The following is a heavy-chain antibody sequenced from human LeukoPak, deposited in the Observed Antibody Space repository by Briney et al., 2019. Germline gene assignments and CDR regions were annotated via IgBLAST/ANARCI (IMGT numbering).Heavy chain of an antibody. CDR1: GFTFSSSA. J-gene: IGHJ4*02. D-gene: IGHD3-10*01. CDR3: AKDRVVRGVPRHFGY. Sequence: GGSLRLSCAASGFTFSSSAMSWGRQAPREGGVGGSAISGSGGSTYYADSVKGRFTISRDNSKNPLYLQMNSLSAEDTAVYYCAKDRVVRGVPRHFGYWGQGTLVTVSS. V-gene: IGHV3-23*01. CDR2: ISGSGGST.